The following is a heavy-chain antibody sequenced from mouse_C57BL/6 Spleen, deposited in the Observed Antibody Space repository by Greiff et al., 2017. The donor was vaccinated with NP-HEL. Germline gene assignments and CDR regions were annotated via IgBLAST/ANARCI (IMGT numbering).Heavy chain of an antibody. CDR2: IDPSDSYT. Sequence: QVQLQQSGAELVMPGASVKLSCKASGYTFTSYWMHWVKQRPGQGLEWIGEIDPSDSYTNYNQKFKGKSTLTVDKSSSTAYMQLSSLTSEDSAVYYCARRYYYGSSHWYFDVWGTGTTVTVSS. CDR3: ARRYYYGSSHWYFDV. J-gene: IGHJ1*03. CDR1: GYTFTSYW. D-gene: IGHD1-1*01. V-gene: IGHV1-69*01.